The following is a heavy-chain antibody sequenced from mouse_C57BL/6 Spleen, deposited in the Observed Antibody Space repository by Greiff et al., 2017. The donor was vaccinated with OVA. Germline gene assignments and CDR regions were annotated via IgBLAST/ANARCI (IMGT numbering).Heavy chain of an antibody. Sequence: QVQLKQSGPGLVQPSQSLSITCTVSGFSLTSYGVHWVRQSPGKGLEWLGVIWSGGSTDYNAAFISRLSISKDNSKSQVFFKMNSLQADDTAIYYCARNAPPYDYEGDYYAMDYWGQGTSVTVSS. J-gene: IGHJ4*01. D-gene: IGHD2-4*01. V-gene: IGHV2-2*01. CDR2: IWSGGST. CDR3: ARNAPPYDYEGDYYAMDY. CDR1: GFSLTSYG.